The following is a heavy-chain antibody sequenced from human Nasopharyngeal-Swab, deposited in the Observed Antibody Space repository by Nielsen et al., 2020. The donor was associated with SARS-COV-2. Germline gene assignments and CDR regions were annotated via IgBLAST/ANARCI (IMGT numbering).Heavy chain of an antibody. J-gene: IGHJ4*02. V-gene: IGHV3-48*03. CDR1: GFTFGTSV. CDR3: ARERGGGYGDY. Sequence: GGSLRLSCAASGFTFGTSVMSWVRQAPGKGLQWISYITSGNSVQYADSVRGRFTISRDNAKNSLYLQMNSLTAEDTAVYYCARERGGGYGDYWGQGTLVTVSS. CDR2: ITSGNSV. D-gene: IGHD5-12*01.